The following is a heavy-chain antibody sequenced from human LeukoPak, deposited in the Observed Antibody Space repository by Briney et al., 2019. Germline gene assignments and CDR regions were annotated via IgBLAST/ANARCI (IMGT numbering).Heavy chain of an antibody. V-gene: IGHV4-30-4*01. CDR3: ARDDKGEINDAFDI. J-gene: IGHJ3*02. CDR2: IYYSGST. CDR1: GGSISSGDYY. D-gene: IGHD2-21*01. Sequence: SQTLSLTCTVSGGSISSGDYYWSWTRQPPGKGLEWIGYIYYSGSTYYNPSLKSRVTISVDTSKNQFSLKLSSVTAADTAVYYCARDDKGEINDAFDIWGQGTMVTVSS.